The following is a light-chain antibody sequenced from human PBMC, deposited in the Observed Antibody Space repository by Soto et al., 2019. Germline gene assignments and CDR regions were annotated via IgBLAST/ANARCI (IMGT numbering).Light chain of an antibody. CDR3: QQFRNWPWT. CDR2: GAS. Sequence: EIVLTQSPGTLSVSPGDRVTHTCRASQSISINLAWYQHKPGQAPRLLIHGASTRATGVPARISGSGSGTEFTLTISSLQSEDFAVYYCQQFRNWPWTFGHGTKVEVK. J-gene: IGKJ1*01. CDR1: QSISIN. V-gene: IGKV3D-15*01.